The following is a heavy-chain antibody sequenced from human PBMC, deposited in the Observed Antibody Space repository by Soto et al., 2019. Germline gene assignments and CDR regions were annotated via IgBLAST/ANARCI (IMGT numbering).Heavy chain of an antibody. CDR2: IWYDGSNK. Sequence: GGPLRLSCAASGFPFSSYGIHWVRQAPSKRLEKVAVIWYDGSNKYYADSVKGRFTISRDNSKNTLYLQMNSLRAEDTAVYYCARAGPILLRYFDWCFDYWGQGTLVTVSS. D-gene: IGHD3-9*01. CDR3: ARAGPILLRYFDWCFDY. CDR1: GFPFSSYG. V-gene: IGHV3-33*01. J-gene: IGHJ4*02.